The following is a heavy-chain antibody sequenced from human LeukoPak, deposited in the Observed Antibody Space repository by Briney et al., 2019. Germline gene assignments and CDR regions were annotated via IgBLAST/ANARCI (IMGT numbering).Heavy chain of an antibody. Sequence: ASVKVSCKASGYIFTGYYMHWVRQAPGQGLEWMGWINPNSGGTNYAQKFQGRVTMTRDTSISTAYMELSRLRSDDTAVYYCARVAVTMVRGAYNWFDPWAREPWSPSPQ. J-gene: IGHJ5*02. D-gene: IGHD3-10*01. V-gene: IGHV1-2*02. CDR1: GYIFTGYY. CDR3: ARVAVTMVRGAYNWFDP. CDR2: INPNSGGT.